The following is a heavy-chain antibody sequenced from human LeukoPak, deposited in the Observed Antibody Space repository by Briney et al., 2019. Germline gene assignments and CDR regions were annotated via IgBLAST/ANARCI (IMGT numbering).Heavy chain of an antibody. Sequence: PGGSLRLSCAGTGITLGTDWTHWVRQAPGQGLVWVSRIYRDESTSEYADSVKGRFTISRDNAKNTLYLQMNSLRAEDTAVYYCARGGDRSGYYWVDDWGQGALVTVSS. CDR1: GITLGTDW. D-gene: IGHD3-22*01. CDR3: ARGGDRSGYYWVDD. V-gene: IGHV3-74*01. CDR2: IYRDESTS. J-gene: IGHJ4*02.